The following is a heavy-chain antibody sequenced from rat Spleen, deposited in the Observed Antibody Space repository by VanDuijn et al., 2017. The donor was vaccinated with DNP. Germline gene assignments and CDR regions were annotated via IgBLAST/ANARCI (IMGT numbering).Heavy chain of an antibody. Sequence: EVQLQESGPGLVEPSQSLSLTCPVTGYSITSCCTWSWIRKFPGDKLEWMVYINSAGNTNYNPALKSRIPITRDTSKNQFFLQVDSVTTEDTATYYCARGDYGGYSHWFDYWGQGTLVTVSS. CDR1: GYSITSCCT. CDR2: INSAGNT. CDR3: ARGDYGGYSHWFDY. J-gene: IGHJ3*01. V-gene: IGHV3-3*01. D-gene: IGHD1-11*01.